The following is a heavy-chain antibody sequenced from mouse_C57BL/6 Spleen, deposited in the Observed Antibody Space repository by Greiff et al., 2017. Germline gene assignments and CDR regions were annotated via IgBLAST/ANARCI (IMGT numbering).Heavy chain of an antibody. D-gene: IGHD1-1*01. V-gene: IGHV1-64*01. CDR1: GYTFPSYW. CDR3: ARSNYYGSSLYAMDY. CDR2: IHPNSGST. Sequence: VQLQQPGAELVKPGASVKLSCKASGYTFPSYWMHWVKQRPGQGLEWIGMIHPNSGSTNYNEKFKSKATLTVDKSSSSAYMQLSSLTSEDSAVYYCARSNYYGSSLYAMDYWGQGTSVTVSS. J-gene: IGHJ4*01.